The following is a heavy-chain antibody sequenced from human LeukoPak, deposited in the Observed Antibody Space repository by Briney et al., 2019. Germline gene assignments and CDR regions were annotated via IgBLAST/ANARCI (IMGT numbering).Heavy chain of an antibody. CDR1: GGSFSSYY. V-gene: IGHV4-59*08. D-gene: IGHD3-22*01. CDR3: ARAPYDSGGYYDYYFDY. J-gene: IGHJ4*02. CDR2: IYYSGST. Sequence: SETLSLTCTVSGGSFSSYYWSWIRQPPGKGLEWIGYIYYSGSTNYNPSLKSRVTISVDTSKNQLSLKLSSVTAADTAVYYCARAPYDSGGYYDYYFDYWGQGTLVTVSS.